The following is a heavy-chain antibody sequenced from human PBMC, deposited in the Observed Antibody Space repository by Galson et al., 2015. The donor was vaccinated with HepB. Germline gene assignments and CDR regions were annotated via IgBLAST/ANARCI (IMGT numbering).Heavy chain of an antibody. CDR3: VREVAAAISVYYFDY. D-gene: IGHD2-2*02. Sequence: SLRLSCAASGFTFSNYRMNWVRQVPGKGLVWVSRINSDGNIISYADSVKGRFTISRDNAKNTLYLQMNSLRAEDTAVYYCVREVAAAISVYYFDYWGQGTLVAVSS. J-gene: IGHJ4*02. CDR1: GFTFSNYR. V-gene: IGHV3-74*01. CDR2: INSDGNII.